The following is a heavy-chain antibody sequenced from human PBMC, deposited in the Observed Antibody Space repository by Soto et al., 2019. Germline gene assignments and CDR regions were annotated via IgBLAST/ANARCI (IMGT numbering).Heavy chain of an antibody. Sequence: GSLRLSCAASGFIFSSYGMHWVRQAPGKGLEWVAVIWYDGSNKNYADSVKGRFTITRDNSKNTLYLQMNSLRAEDTAVYYCASSISWGQGTLVTVSS. J-gene: IGHJ5*02. CDR1: GFIFSSYG. V-gene: IGHV3-33*01. CDR2: IWYDGSNK. CDR3: ASSIS.